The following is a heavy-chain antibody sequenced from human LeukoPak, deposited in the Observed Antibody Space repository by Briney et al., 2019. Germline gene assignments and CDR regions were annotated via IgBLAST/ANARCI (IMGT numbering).Heavy chain of an antibody. CDR3: AKDSSLVVVAATDY. CDR2: ISGSGGSS. Sequence: PGGSLRLSCAASGFTFSSYAMSWVRQAPGKGLEWVSAISGSGGSSYYADSVKGRFTISRDNSKNTLYLQMNSLRAEDTAVYYCAKDSSLVVVAATDYWGQGTLVTVSS. CDR1: GFTFSSYA. J-gene: IGHJ4*02. V-gene: IGHV3-23*01. D-gene: IGHD2-15*01.